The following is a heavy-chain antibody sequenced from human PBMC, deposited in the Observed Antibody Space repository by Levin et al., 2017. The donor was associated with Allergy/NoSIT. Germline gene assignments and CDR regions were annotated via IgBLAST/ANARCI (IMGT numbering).Heavy chain of an antibody. Sequence: GESLKISCAASGFTFSTYAMSWVRQAPGKGLDWVSAISGSGGSTYYADSVKGRFTISRVNSENTLYLQMNSLRAEDTAVYYCARVLSGNFRTPQDYWGQGTLVTVSS. CDR3: ARVLSGNFRTPQDY. J-gene: IGHJ4*02. CDR1: GFTFSTYA. D-gene: IGHD1-26*01. V-gene: IGHV3-23*01. CDR2: ISGSGGST.